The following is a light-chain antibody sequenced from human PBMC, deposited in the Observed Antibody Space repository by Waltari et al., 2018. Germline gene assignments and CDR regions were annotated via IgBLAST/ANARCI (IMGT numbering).Light chain of an antibody. Sequence: QLVLTQSPSASASLGASVKLTCTLSSGHSSNVIAWLQQRPEKGPRYLMKVNSDGSHSKGDGIPDRFSGSSSGAERYLTISNLQSEDEADYFCPTGGHGTWVFGGGTTLTVL. CDR1: SGHSSNV. CDR2: VNSDGSH. CDR3: PTGGHGTWV. V-gene: IGLV4-69*01. J-gene: IGLJ3*02.